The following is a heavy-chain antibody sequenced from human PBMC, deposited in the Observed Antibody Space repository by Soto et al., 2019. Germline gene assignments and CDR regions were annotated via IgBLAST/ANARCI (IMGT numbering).Heavy chain of an antibody. Sequence: SVKVSCKASGGTFSSYAMSWVRQAPGQGREWMGGIIPIFGTANDAQKFQGRVTITVDKSTSTAYMELSSLRSEDTAVYYCARGEYYDFWSAPGGWFDPWGQGTLVTVSS. CDR1: GGTFSSYA. CDR2: IIPIFGTA. J-gene: IGHJ5*02. V-gene: IGHV1-69*06. D-gene: IGHD3-3*01. CDR3: ARGEYYDFWSAPGGWFDP.